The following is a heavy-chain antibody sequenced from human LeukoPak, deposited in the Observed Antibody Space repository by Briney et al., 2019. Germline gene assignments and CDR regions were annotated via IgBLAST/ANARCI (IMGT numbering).Heavy chain of an antibody. J-gene: IGHJ4*02. Sequence: SGTLSLTCAVSDGSISSYNWWSWVRPPPGKGLEWIGEIFHSGSTNYNPSLKSRVTISVDKSKNQFSLKLSSVTAADTAIYYCARGQSGTYGTFDYWGQGTLVTVSS. CDR2: IFHSGST. D-gene: IGHD1-26*01. CDR1: DGSISSYNW. V-gene: IGHV4-4*02. CDR3: ARGQSGTYGTFDY.